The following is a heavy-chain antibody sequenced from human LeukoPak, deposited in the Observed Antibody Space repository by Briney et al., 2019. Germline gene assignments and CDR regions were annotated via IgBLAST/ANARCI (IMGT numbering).Heavy chain of an antibody. V-gene: IGHV3-21*01. Sequence: GGSLRLSCAASGFTFSTYAMSWVRQAPGKGLEWVSSISSSSTYIYYADSVKGRFTISRDNAKNSLYLQMNSLRAEDTAVYYCARDPYSGLFDYWGQGTLVTVSS. CDR3: ARDPYSGLFDY. D-gene: IGHD4-11*01. CDR1: GFTFSTYA. CDR2: ISSSSTYI. J-gene: IGHJ4*02.